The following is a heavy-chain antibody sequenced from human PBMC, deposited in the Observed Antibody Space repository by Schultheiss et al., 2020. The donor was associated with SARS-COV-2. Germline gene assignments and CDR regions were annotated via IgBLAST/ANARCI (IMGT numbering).Heavy chain of an antibody. D-gene: IGHD3-3*01. V-gene: IGHV3-30*03. Sequence: GGSLRLSCAASGFTFSSYGMHWVRQAPGKGLEWVAVISYDGSNKYYADSVKGRFTISRDNSKNTLYLQMNSLRAEDTAVYYCARHDVVLRFLEWLWDWFDPWGQGTLVTVSS. CDR2: ISYDGSNK. J-gene: IGHJ5*02. CDR3: ARHDVVLRFLEWLWDWFDP. CDR1: GFTFSSYG.